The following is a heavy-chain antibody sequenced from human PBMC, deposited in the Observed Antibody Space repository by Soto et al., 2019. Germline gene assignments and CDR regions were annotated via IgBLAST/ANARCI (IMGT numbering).Heavy chain of an antibody. D-gene: IGHD6-19*01. CDR2: INPGNGET. CDR1: GYTLTIYS. Sequence: QVLLLQSGTEMKKPGASVKVSCKASGYTLTIYSIHWLRQAPGQRLEWVGWINPGNGETRYSTSLNDRVTMTWDTSAATAFMELRSLRPEDTAVYYCARDSLAVAGSFHDYWGQGTLVTVSS. CDR3: ARDSLAVAGSFHDY. J-gene: IGHJ4*02. V-gene: IGHV1-3*01.